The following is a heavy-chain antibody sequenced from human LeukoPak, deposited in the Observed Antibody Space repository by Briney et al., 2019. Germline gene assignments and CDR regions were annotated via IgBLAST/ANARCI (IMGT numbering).Heavy chain of an antibody. CDR3: AREGFYGRELFPAFDY. CDR2: INPSGGST. V-gene: IGHV1-46*01. Sequence: GASVKVSCKASGHTFINYYMHWVRQVPGQRLEWMGIINPSGGSTSYAQKFQGRVTMTRDTSTSTVNMELSNLRSEDTAVYYCAREGFYGRELFPAFDYWGQGTLVTVSS. D-gene: IGHD3-10*01. CDR1: GHTFINYY. J-gene: IGHJ4*02.